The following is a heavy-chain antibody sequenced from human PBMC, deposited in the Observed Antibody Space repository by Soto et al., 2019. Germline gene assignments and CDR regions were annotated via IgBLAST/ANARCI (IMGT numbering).Heavy chain of an antibody. CDR2: MNPNSGNT. J-gene: IGHJ4*02. CDR1: GYTFTSYD. D-gene: IGHD6-13*01. Sequence: QVQLVQSGAEVKKPGASVKVSCKASGYTFTSYDINWVRQATGQGLEWMGWMNPNSGNTGYAQKFQGRATMTRNTSISTAYMELSGLRSEDTAVYYCARGRAAAGDFDYWGQGTLVTVSS. V-gene: IGHV1-8*01. CDR3: ARGRAAAGDFDY.